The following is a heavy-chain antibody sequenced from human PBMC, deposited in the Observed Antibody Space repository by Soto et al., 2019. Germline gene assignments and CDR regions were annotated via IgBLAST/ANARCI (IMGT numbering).Heavy chain of an antibody. CDR3: ARDEDCSSTSCYGLYYYYGMDV. CDR1: GYTFTRYG. Sequence: PPVKVSCKASGYTFTRYGISWVRQAPGQALEWMGWISAYNGNTNYAQKLQGRVTMTTDTSTSTAYMELRSLRSDDTAVYYCARDEDCSSTSCYGLYYYYGMDVWG. CDR2: ISAYNGNT. D-gene: IGHD2-2*01. V-gene: IGHV1-18*01. J-gene: IGHJ6*02.